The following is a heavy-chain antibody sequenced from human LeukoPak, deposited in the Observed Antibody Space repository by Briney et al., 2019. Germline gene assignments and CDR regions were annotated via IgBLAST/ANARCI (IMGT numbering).Heavy chain of an antibody. CDR3: ARGRQNDAFDI. CDR1: GGFISSGCYS. V-gene: IGHV4-30-2*01. CDR2: IYHSGTT. Sequence: PSQTLSLTCAVSGGFISSGCYSWSWIRQPPGKGLQRIGYIYHSGTTYYNPSLKSRVTLSVDRAKNQFSLKLSSVPAADTAVYYCARGRQNDAFDIWGQGTMVTVSS. J-gene: IGHJ3*02.